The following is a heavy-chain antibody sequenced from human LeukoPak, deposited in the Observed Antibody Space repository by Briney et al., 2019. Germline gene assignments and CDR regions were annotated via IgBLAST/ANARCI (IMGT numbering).Heavy chain of an antibody. Sequence: VASVKVSCKASGYTFTDYYIFCVRKAPEQGLEWTGWINCNNGGTQYAEKFQGRVTMTRETSITTAYMELSSLRSDDTAIYYCARYKGGSNNLDYWGQGTLVTVSS. D-gene: IGHD1-26*01. CDR3: ARYKGGSNNLDY. CDR2: INCNNGGT. CDR1: GYTFTDYY. V-gene: IGHV1-2*02. J-gene: IGHJ4*02.